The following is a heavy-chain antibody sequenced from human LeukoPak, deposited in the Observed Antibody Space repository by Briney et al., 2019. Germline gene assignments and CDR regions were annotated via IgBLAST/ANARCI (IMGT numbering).Heavy chain of an antibody. CDR1: GFMFSSYW. CDR2: INKVGSDK. CDR3: AKECSGGSCYSAGQYYYYGMDA. Sequence: GGSLRLSCAASGFMFSSYWMTWVRQAPGKGLERVANINKVGSDKAYADSVRGRFTISRDNSKNTLYLQMNSLRAEDTAVYYCAKECSGGSCYSAGQYYYYGMDAWGQGTTVTVSS. J-gene: IGHJ6*02. D-gene: IGHD2-15*01. V-gene: IGHV3-7*04.